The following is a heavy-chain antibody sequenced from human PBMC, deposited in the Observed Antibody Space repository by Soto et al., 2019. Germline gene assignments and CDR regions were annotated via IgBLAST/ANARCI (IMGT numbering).Heavy chain of an antibody. CDR2: INAGNGNT. CDR1: GYTFTSYA. Sequence: ASVKVSCKASGYTFTSYAMHWVRQAPGQRLEWMGWINAGNGNTKYSQKFQGRVTITRDTSASTAYMELSSLRSEDTAVYYCARGPGLHNYDSSGYFDYWGQGTLVTVSS. J-gene: IGHJ4*02. V-gene: IGHV1-3*01. D-gene: IGHD3-22*01. CDR3: ARGPGLHNYDSSGYFDY.